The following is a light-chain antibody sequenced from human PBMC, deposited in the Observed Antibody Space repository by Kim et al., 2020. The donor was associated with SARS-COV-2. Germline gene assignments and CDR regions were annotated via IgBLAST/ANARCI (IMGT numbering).Light chain of an antibody. CDR3: QQYANSPDT. CDR2: GAS. V-gene: IGKV3-20*01. J-gene: IGKJ2*01. Sequence: EIVLTQSPGTLSLSPGERATLSCRASQRVSSNYLAWHQQKPGQAPRLLIYGASSRATGIPDRFSGSGSGTDFTLTISRLEPEDFAVYYCQQYANSPDTFGQGTKLEI. CDR1: QRVSSNY.